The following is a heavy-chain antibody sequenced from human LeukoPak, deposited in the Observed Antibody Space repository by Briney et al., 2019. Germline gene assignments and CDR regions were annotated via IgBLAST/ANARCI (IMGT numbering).Heavy chain of an antibody. CDR3: ARDMGGYYYDSSGEAVFDY. CDR1: GGSISSSSYY. D-gene: IGHD3-22*01. V-gene: IGHV4-39*07. CDR2: IYYSGST. Sequence: SGTLSLTCTVSGGSISSSSYYWGWIRQPPGKGLEWIGSIYYSGSTYYNPSLKSRVTISVDTSKNQFSLKLSSVTTADTAVYYCARDMGGYYYDSSGEAVFDYWGQGTLVTVSS. J-gene: IGHJ4*02.